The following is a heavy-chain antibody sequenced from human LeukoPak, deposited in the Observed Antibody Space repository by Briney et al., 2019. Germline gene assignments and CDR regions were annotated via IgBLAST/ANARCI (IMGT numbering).Heavy chain of an antibody. J-gene: IGHJ4*02. CDR3: ARDKGDFWSGYYGGGY. D-gene: IGHD3-3*01. CDR2: ISTYNGNT. V-gene: IGHV1-18*01. Sequence: ASVKVSCKASGYTFTSYDINWVRQATGQGLEWMGWISTYNGNTNYAQKLQGRVTMTTDTSTSTAYMELRSLRSDDTAVYYCARDKGDFWSGYYGGGYWGQGTLVTVSS. CDR1: GYTFTSYD.